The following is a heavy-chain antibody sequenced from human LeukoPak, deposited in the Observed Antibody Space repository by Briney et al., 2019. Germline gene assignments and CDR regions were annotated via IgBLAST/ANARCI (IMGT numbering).Heavy chain of an antibody. D-gene: IGHD2-15*01. CDR2: IWYDGSNK. Sequence: PGRSLRLSCAASGFTFSSYGMHWVRQAPGKGLEWGAVIWYDGSNKYYADSVKVRFTISRDNSKNTLYLQMNSLRAEDTAVYYCASGRRYCSGGSCYYYRYYYGMDVWGQGTTVTVSS. CDR1: GFTFSSYG. J-gene: IGHJ6*02. V-gene: IGHV3-33*01. CDR3: ASGRRYCSGGSCYYYRYYYGMDV.